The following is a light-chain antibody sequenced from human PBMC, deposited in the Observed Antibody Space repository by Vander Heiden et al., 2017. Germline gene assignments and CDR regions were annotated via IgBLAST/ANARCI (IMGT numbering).Light chain of an antibody. CDR1: SSDVGGFDY. CDR2: DVD. J-gene: IGLJ1*01. V-gene: IGLV2-14*03. CDR3: TAYTTSSTDV. Sequence: HSPLTPPPSVSLSTRQSITISCTGTSSDVGGFDYVSWYQQHPGKAPKLMIYDVDNRPSGVSNRFSGSKSGNTASLTISGLQAEDEADYYCTAYTTSSTDVFGTGTKVTVL.